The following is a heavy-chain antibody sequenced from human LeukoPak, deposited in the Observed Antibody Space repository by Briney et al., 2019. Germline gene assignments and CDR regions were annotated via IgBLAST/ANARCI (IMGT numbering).Heavy chain of an antibody. D-gene: IGHD6-19*01. CDR1: GFTFTSST. Sequence: SVKVSCKASGFTFTSSTMQWVRQARGQRPEFIGWIVVGSGTTNYAHKFQERATITRDMSTRTAYMELSSLTYEDTAVYYCAACAVASGWCYLDYWGQGTLVTVSS. CDR2: IVVGSGTT. V-gene: IGHV1-58*02. CDR3: AACAVASGWCYLDY. J-gene: IGHJ4*02.